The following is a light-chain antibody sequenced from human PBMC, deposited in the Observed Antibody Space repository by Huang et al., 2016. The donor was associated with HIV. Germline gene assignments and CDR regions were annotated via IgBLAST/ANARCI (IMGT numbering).Light chain of an antibody. CDR1: QSISRY. CDR3: QQGYSTPT. V-gene: IGKV1-39*01. J-gene: IGKJ1*01. CDR2: ASS. Sequence: DIQMTQSPSSLSASVGDRVNITCRASQSISRYLNWYQHKPGKAPELLIDASSSLQSGVPSRFSGSGSGTDFSLTISGLQPEDYATYYCQQGYSTPTFGQGTKVEMK.